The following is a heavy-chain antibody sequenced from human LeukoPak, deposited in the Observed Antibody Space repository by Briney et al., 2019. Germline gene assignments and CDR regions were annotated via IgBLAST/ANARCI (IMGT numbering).Heavy chain of an antibody. Sequence: PGGSLRLSCAASGFTFSGSAMHWVRQASGKGLEWVGRIGGKANSYATAYAASVKGRFTISRDDSKNTAYLQMNSLKTEDTAVYYCTHEFFDSWGQGTLVTVSS. CDR1: GFTFSGSA. CDR3: THEFFDS. V-gene: IGHV3-73*01. CDR2: IGGKANSYAT. J-gene: IGHJ4*02. D-gene: IGHD3-10*01.